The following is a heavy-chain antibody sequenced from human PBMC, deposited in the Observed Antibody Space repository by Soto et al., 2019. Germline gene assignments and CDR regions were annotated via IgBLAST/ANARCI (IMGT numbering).Heavy chain of an antibody. CDR2: INHSGST. CDR3: ARLRGNLKHKRNYYYYMDV. V-gene: IGHV4-34*01. D-gene: IGHD3-16*01. CDR1: GGSFSGYY. Sequence: QVQLQQWGAGLLKPSETLSLTCAVYGGSFSGYYWSWIRQPPGKGLEWIGEINHSGSTNYNPSLKSRVTISVDTSKNQFSRKLSSVTAADTAVYYCARLRGNLKHKRNYYYYMDVWGKGTTVTVSS. J-gene: IGHJ6*03.